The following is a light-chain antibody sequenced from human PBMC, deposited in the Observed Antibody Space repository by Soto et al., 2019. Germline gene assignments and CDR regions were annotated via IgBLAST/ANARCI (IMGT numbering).Light chain of an antibody. J-gene: IGKJ1*01. V-gene: IGKV3-15*01. CDR3: QHNNSYSGA. CDR2: GAS. Sequence: EIVMTQSPATLSVSPGERATLSCRASQSVSSNLAWYQQKPGQAPRLLIYGASTRATGIPARFSGSGSRTEFTLTISSLQPDDFATYYCQHNNSYSGAFGQGTKWIS. CDR1: QSVSSN.